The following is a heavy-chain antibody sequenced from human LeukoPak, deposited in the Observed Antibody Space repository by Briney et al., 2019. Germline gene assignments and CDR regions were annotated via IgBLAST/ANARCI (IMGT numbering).Heavy chain of an antibody. D-gene: IGHD2-2*01. CDR2: IYYSGST. CDR1: GGSISSGSYF. V-gene: IGHV4-39*01. J-gene: IGHJ5*02. Sequence: SETLSLTCTASGGSISSGSYFWGWIRQPPGKGLEWIGSIYYSGSTYYNPSLKSRVTISVDTSKNQFSLKLSSVTAADTAVYYCARREVEPAAFNWFDPWGQGTLVTVSS. CDR3: ARREVEPAAFNWFDP.